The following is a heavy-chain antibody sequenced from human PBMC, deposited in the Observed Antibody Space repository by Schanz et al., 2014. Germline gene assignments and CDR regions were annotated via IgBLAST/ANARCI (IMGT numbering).Heavy chain of an antibody. CDR2: IHPNSGGT. CDR1: GYTFTDYY. D-gene: IGHD3-9*01. J-gene: IGHJ3*02. V-gene: IGHV1-2*02. CDR3: ARDYYDILTGYPYDTFDI. Sequence: QVQLVQSGAEVKKSGASVKVSCKSSGYTFTDYYVHWVRQAPGQGLEWMGWIHPNSGGTDYTQKFHGRVTMTRDTSITTAYMELSGLTSDDTAVYYCARDYYDILTGYPYDTFDIWGQGTMVTVSS.